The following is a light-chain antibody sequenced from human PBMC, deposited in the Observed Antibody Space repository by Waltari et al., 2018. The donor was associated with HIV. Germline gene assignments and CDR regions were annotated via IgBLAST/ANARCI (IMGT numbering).Light chain of an antibody. J-gene: IGKJ2*01. CDR1: QSVSSNY. CDR2: GAS. CDR3: QQYGYSSYT. Sequence: EIVLTQSPGTLSLSPGERVTLSCRASQSVSSNYLALYQHKPGQAPRLLFYGASTRATDIPDRFSGSGSGTDFTLTISRLEAEDSAVYYCQQYGYSSYTFGQGSKLQI. V-gene: IGKV3-20*01.